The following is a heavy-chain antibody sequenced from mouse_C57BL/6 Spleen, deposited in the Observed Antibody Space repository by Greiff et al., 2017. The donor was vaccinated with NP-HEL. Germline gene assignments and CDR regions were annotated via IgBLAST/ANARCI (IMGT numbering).Heavy chain of an antibody. Sequence: QVQLQQPGAELVMPGASVKLSCKASGYTFTSYWMHWVKQRPGQGLEWIGEIDPSDSYTNYNQKFKGKSTLTVDKSSSTAYMQLSSLTSEGSAVYYCARHYCGRGWFAYWGQGTLVTVSA. V-gene: IGHV1-69*01. J-gene: IGHJ3*01. CDR3: ARHYCGRGWFAY. D-gene: IGHD1-1*01. CDR1: GYTFTSYW. CDR2: IDPSDSYT.